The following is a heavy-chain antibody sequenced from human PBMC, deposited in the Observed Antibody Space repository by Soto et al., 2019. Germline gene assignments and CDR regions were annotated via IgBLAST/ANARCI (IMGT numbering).Heavy chain of an antibody. CDR3: ARESGGATATLDYYYFYMDV. J-gene: IGHJ6*03. Sequence: QVQLVQSGAEVRTPGASVTVSCRSSGDSFNDYYIHWVRQAPGQGLEWMGWINPNSGVTKYAQKFQGWVSMTRDTSIRTVYMQLSRLRSDDTAVYYCARESGGATATLDYYYFYMDVWGTGTTVTVSS. CDR1: GDSFNDYY. D-gene: IGHD5-12*01. CDR2: INPNSGVT. V-gene: IGHV1-2*04.